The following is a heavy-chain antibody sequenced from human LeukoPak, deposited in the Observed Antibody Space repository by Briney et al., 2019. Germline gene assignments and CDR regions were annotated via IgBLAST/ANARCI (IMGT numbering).Heavy chain of an antibody. V-gene: IGHV4-30-4*08. J-gene: IGHJ4*02. Sequence: SQTLSLTCTVSGGSISSGDYYWSWIRPPPGKGLEWIGYIYYSGSTYYNPSLKSRVTISVDTSKNQFSQKLSSVTAADTAVYYCAREGHSMVRGVIDDYWGQGTLVTVSS. D-gene: IGHD3-10*01. CDR1: GGSISSGDYY. CDR3: AREGHSMVRGVIDDY. CDR2: IYYSGST.